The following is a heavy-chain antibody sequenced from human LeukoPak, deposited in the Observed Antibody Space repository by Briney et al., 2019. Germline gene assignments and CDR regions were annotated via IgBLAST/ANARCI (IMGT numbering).Heavy chain of an antibody. J-gene: IGHJ4*02. Sequence: PGGSLRLSCAASGFTFSSYAMSWVRQAPGKGLEWVSAISGSGGSTYYADSVKGRFTISRDNSKNTLYLQMNSLRAEDTAVYYCATQSVPHPITMVRGVEDYWGQGTLVTVSS. CDR3: ATQSVPHPITMVRGVEDY. CDR1: GFTFSSYA. CDR2: ISGSGGST. D-gene: IGHD3-10*01. V-gene: IGHV3-23*01.